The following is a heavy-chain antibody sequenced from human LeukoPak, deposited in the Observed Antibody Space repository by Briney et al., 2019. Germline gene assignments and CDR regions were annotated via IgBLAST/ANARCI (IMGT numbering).Heavy chain of an antibody. J-gene: IGHJ4*02. CDR1: GFTFDDHG. CDR3: ARRAGGYSHPYDY. Sequence: SGGSLRLSCAASGFTFDDHGMSWVRQAPGKGLEWVSGIKWDGGRTGYADSVKGRFTISRDNAKNSVYLQMNSLRAEDTAVYYCARRAGGYSHPYDYWGQGILVTVSS. CDR2: IKWDGGRT. V-gene: IGHV3-20*04. D-gene: IGHD4-23*01.